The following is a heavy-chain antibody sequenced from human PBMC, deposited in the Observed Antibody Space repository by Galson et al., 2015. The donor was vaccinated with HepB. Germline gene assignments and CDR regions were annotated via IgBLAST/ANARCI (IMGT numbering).Heavy chain of an antibody. J-gene: IGHJ6*03. V-gene: IGHV1-3*01. Sequence: SVKVSCKASGYTFTSYAMHWVRQAPGQRLEWMGWINAGNGNTKYSQKFQGRVTITRDTSASTAYMELSSLRSEDTAVYYCAREGSGSGSYVYYYYMDVWGKGTTVTVSS. CDR1: GYTFTSYA. CDR3: AREGSGSGSYVYYYYMDV. D-gene: IGHD3-10*01. CDR2: INAGNGNT.